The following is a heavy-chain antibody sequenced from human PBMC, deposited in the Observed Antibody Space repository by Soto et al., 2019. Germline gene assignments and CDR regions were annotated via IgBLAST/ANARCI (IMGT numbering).Heavy chain of an antibody. CDR3: ATAHYDFWSGFSQKYYFDD. CDR2: VNHSGGT. D-gene: IGHD3-3*01. J-gene: IGHJ4*02. V-gene: IGHV4-34*01. CDR1: GGSFSGYY. Sequence: PSETLSLTCAVYGGSFSGYYRNWIRQSPGKGLEWIGDVNHSGGTNYNPSLKSRVTISLDTSKNQFSLRLSSVTAADTAVYYCATAHYDFWSGFSQKYYFDDWGQGTQVTAPQ.